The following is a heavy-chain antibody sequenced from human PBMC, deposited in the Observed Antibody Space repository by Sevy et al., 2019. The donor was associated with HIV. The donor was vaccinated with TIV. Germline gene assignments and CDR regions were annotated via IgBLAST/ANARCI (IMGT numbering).Heavy chain of an antibody. J-gene: IGHJ4*01. V-gene: IGHV4-59*01. Sequence: SETLSLTCTVAGGSISSYYWSWIRQPPGKGLEWIGYIYYSGSTNYNPSLKSRVTISVETSKNQFSLKLSSVTAADTAVYYCARERQLVLDYWGHGTLVTVSS. CDR2: IYYSGST. D-gene: IGHD6-13*01. CDR3: ARERQLVLDY. CDR1: GGSISSYY.